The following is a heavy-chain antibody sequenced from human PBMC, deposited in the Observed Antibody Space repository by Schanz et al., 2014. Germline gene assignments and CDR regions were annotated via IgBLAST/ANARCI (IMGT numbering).Heavy chain of an antibody. J-gene: IGHJ4*02. CDR1: GFAFSVYG. Sequence: QVQMVESGGGVVQPGRSLRLSCAASGFAFSVYGMHWVRQAPGKGLEWVSAISGSGGSTYYADSVKGRFTISRDNAKNSLYLQMISLRAEDTAVYYCASPSGYSDYGTYFDFWGQGTLXTVSS. CDR2: ISGSGGST. CDR3: ASPSGYSDYGTYFDF. V-gene: IGHV3-NL1*01. D-gene: IGHD5-12*01.